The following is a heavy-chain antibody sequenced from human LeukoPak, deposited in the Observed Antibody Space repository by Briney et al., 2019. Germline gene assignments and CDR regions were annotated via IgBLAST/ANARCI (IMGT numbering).Heavy chain of an antibody. J-gene: IGHJ6*04. D-gene: IGHD3-9*01. CDR2: INDSGST. Sequence: SETLSLTCAVYGEFFSGYYWSWIRQPPGKGLEWIGGINDSGSTNYNPSLKSRVTISVDTSKNQFSLKLSSVTAADTAVYYCARGPRYFDRYYYYGMDVWGKGTTVTVSS. V-gene: IGHV4-34*01. CDR1: GEFFSGYY. CDR3: ARGPRYFDRYYYYGMDV.